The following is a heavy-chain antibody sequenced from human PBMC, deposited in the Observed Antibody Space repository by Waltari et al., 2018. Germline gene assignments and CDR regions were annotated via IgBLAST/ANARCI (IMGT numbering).Heavy chain of an antibody. Sequence: EVQLMESGGGLVQPGGSLRLSCAASGFTFGSNWMHWVRQVPGKGLVWVSRINEDVSITNHADSVKGRFTISRDNAKNTLYLQMNSLRAEDTAIYFCVRDLGGVWGRWGQGTLVTVSS. CDR3: VRDLGGVWGR. CDR2: INEDVSIT. D-gene: IGHD3-16*01. J-gene: IGHJ4*02. V-gene: IGHV3-74*01. CDR1: GFTFGSNW.